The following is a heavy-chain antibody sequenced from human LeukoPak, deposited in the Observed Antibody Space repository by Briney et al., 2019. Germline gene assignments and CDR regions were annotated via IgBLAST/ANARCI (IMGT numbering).Heavy chain of an antibody. CDR3: ARTYFFDY. Sequence: SETLSLTCAVSGGSISSGGYYWSWIRQHPGKGLEWIGYIYYSGSTYYTPSLKSRVTISVDTSKNQFSLKLSSVTAADTAVYYCARTYFFDYWGQGTLVTVSS. J-gene: IGHJ4*02. CDR2: IYYSGST. V-gene: IGHV4-31*11. CDR1: GGSISSGGYY.